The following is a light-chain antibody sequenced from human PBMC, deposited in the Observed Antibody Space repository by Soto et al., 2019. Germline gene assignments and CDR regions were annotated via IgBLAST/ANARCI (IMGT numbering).Light chain of an antibody. J-gene: IGKJ5*01. Sequence: DIQMTQSPSTLSASIGDRVTITCRASQSVSNWLAWYQQKPGKAPKLLLYDTFSLDSGVPSRFSGSGSGTAFTLTISSLQPDDFASYYCQQYSTYPPFGQGTRLQMK. CDR1: QSVSNW. V-gene: IGKV1-5*01. CDR3: QQYSTYPP. CDR2: DTF.